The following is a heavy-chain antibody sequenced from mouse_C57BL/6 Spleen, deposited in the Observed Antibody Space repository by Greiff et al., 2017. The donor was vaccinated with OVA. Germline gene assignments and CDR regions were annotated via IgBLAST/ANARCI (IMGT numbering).Heavy chain of an antibody. V-gene: IGHV1-22*01. CDR2: INPNNGGT. D-gene: IGHD4-1*01. J-gene: IGHJ2*01. CDR3: AGLGRGDYFDY. Sequence: EVKLQESGPELVKPGASVKMSCKASGYTFTDYNMHWVKQSHGKSLEWIGYINPNNGGTSYNQKFKGKATLTVNKSSSTAYMELRSLTSEDSAVYYCAGLGRGDYFDYWGQGTTLTVSS. CDR1: GYTFTDYN.